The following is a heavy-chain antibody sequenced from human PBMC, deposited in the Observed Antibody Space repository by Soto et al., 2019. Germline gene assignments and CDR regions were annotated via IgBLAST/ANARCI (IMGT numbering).Heavy chain of an antibody. CDR1: GFTFSDHY. CDR2: TRNKANSYTT. Sequence: GGSLRLSCAASGFTFSDHYMDWVRQAPGKGLEWVGRTRNKANSYTTEYAASVKGRFTISRDDSKNSLYLQMNSLKTEDTAVYYCARTGAVSGFDYWGQGTLVTVSS. J-gene: IGHJ4*02. D-gene: IGHD3-3*01. V-gene: IGHV3-72*01. CDR3: ARTGAVSGFDY.